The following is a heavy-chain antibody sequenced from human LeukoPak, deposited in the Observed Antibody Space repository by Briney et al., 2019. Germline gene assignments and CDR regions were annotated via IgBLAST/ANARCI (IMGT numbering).Heavy chain of an antibody. CDR1: GGSISSGSYY. V-gene: IGHV4-39*01. CDR3: ARHIRRFFERGVTNYFDY. CDR2: IYYSGST. J-gene: IGHJ4*02. D-gene: IGHD4-17*01. Sequence: SETLSLTCTVSGGSISSGSYYWGWIRQPPGKGLEWIGSIYYSGSTYYNPSLKSRVTISVDTSKNQFSLKLSSVTAADTAVYYCARHIRRFFERGVTNYFDYWGQGTLVTVSS.